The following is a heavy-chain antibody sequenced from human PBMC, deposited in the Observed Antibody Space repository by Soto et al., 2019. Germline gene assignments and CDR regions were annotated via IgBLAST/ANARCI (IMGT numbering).Heavy chain of an antibody. CDR2: IYWDGDK. D-gene: IGHD1-26*01. CDR3: VHSRGSPQYYYHYSLDV. Sequence: QITLKESSPALVKPTQTLTLTCSFSGFSLSTSAVGVGWIRQPPGKALEWLALIYWDGDKRYSPSLKSRLTITKDTSKNQVVLTMTNMDPVDTATYFCVHSRGSPQYYYHYSLDVWGQGTTVTVSS. J-gene: IGHJ6*02. V-gene: IGHV2-5*02. CDR1: GFSLSTSAVG.